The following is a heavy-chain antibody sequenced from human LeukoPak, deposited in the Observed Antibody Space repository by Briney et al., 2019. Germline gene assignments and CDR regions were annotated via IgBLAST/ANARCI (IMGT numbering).Heavy chain of an antibody. CDR1: GFTFSSYA. V-gene: IGHV3-30*01. D-gene: IGHD1-26*01. CDR3: ARDMRKDSGSLIDY. CDR2: ISYDGSNK. Sequence: GRSLRLSCAASGFTFSSYAMHWVRQAPGKGLEWVAVISYDGSNKYYADSVKGRFTISRDNSKNTLYLQMNSLRAEDTAVYYCARDMRKDSGSLIDYWGQGTLVTVSS. J-gene: IGHJ4*02.